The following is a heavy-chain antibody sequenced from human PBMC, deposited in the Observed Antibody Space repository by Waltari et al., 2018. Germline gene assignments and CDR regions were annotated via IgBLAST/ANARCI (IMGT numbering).Heavy chain of an antibody. D-gene: IGHD2-2*01. V-gene: IGHV3-9*01. CDR3: AKGALGLFQLLSPLHY. CDR1: GISFEEYG. J-gene: IGHJ4*02. Sequence: EVQLVESGGDLVQPGGSLRLSCAISGISFEEYGMHWVPQAPGKGLELVSGIIFSSGTGGYANSVKGRFTISRDNAKNSLYLQMDSLRPEDTAFYYCAKGALGLFQLLSPLHYWGQGTLVTVSS. CDR2: IIFSSGTG.